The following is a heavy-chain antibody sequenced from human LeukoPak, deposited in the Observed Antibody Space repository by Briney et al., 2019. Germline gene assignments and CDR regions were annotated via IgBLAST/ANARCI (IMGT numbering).Heavy chain of an antibody. V-gene: IGHV4-4*07. CDR3: ARLTPDYDFWSGFHSGAFDI. J-gene: IGHJ3*02. CDR1: GGSISSYY. Sequence: PSETLSLTCTVSGGSISSYYWSWIRQPAGKGLEWIGRIYTSGSTNYNPSLKSRVTMSVDTSKNQFSLKLSSVTAADTAVYYCARLTPDYDFWSGFHSGAFDIWGQGTMVTVSS. CDR2: IYTSGST. D-gene: IGHD3-3*01.